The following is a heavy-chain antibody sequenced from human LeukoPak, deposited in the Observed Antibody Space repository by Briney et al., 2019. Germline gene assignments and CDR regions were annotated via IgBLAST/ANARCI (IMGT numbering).Heavy chain of an antibody. D-gene: IGHD1-26*01. J-gene: IGHJ4*02. CDR3: ARVLADGSYGY. CDR2: INSDGSRS. V-gene: IGHV3-74*01. Sequence: GGSLRLSCAASKFSFSSYWMHWVRQAPGKGLVWVSRINSDGSRSNYADSVKGRFTISRDNAKNTLYLQMNSLRAEDTAVYYCARVLADGSYGYWGQGTLVTVSS. CDR1: KFSFSSYW.